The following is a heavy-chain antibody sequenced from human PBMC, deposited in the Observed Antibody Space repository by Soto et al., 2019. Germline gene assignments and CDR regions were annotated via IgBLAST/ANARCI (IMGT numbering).Heavy chain of an antibody. V-gene: IGHV4-34*01. J-gene: IGHJ4*02. Sequence: SETLSLTCAVYGGSFSGYSWSWIRQPPGKGLEWVGKINHSGSTNYNPSLKTRITISVDTSKNQFSLKLRSVTAADTAVYYCAEAARYSSCWYFDYWGQGTLVTVSS. CDR2: INHSGST. CDR3: AEAARYSSCWYFDY. CDR1: GGSFSGYS. D-gene: IGHD6-13*01.